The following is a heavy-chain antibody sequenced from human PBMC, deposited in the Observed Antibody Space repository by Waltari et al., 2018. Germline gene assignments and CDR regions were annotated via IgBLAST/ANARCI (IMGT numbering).Heavy chain of an antibody. Sequence: QVTLRESGPALVRPTQTLTLTCTFSGFSLSTSGMRVSWVRQPPGKALEWLARIDWDDDKFYGTSLKNRLTISKDTSRNQVVLTMTNMDPVDTATYYCRRMIDSNYAYFDNWGQGILVTVSS. D-gene: IGHD4-4*01. CDR2: IDWDDDK. CDR3: RRMIDSNYAYFDN. J-gene: IGHJ4*02. CDR1: GFSLSTSGMR. V-gene: IGHV2-70*04.